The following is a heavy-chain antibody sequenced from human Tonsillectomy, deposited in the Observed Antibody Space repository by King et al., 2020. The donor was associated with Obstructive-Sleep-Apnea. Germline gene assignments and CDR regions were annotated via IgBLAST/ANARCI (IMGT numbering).Heavy chain of an antibody. D-gene: IGHD6-13*01. CDR3: ARDLNSSCREC. CDR1: GFTFTTYG. V-gene: IGHV1-18*04. Sequence: VQLVESGAEVKKPGASVKVSCKTSGFTFTTYGISWMRQAPGQGLEWVGWISGYNGNTNYAQKFRDRVSMTTDTSTSTAYMELRSLRSDDTAVYYCARDLNSSCRECWGQGTLVTVSP. J-gene: IGHJ4*02. CDR2: ISGYNGNT.